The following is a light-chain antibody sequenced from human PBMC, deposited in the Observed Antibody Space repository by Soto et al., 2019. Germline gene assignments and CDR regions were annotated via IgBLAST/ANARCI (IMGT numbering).Light chain of an antibody. V-gene: IGLV1-44*01. CDR1: TSNIGSNP. CDR3: AAWDDRLNGPSYV. Sequence: VLTQPPSVSGTPGQTVTISCSGSTSNIGSNPVNWYQQLPGTAPRLLISTNNQRPSGVPDRFSGSRSGTSASLAISGLQSEDEADYYCAAWDDRLNGPSYVFGTGTKVTVL. J-gene: IGLJ1*01. CDR2: TNN.